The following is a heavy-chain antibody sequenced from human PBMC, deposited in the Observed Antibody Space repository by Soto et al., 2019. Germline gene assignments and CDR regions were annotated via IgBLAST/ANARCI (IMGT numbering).Heavy chain of an antibody. CDR3: ASSQKGYNWNYFDH. CDR2: VFYTGFT. CDR1: GGSISGSYYY. D-gene: IGHD1-20*01. V-gene: IGHV4-39*01. J-gene: IGHJ4*02. Sequence: SETLSLTCAVSGGSISGSYYYWGWLRQSPGRGPEWIGSVFYTGFTSYNPSLESRVSVSVDTSKNQFSLKVSAVTAAHTAVYYCASSQKGYNWNYFDHWGQGALVTVSS.